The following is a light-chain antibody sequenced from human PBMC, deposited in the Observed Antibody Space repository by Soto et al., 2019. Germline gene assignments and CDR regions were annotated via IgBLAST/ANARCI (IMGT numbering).Light chain of an antibody. V-gene: IGLV2-8*01. CDR1: SSDVGGYNY. CDR2: DVS. CDR3: SSYAGSNNSYV. J-gene: IGLJ1*01. Sequence: QSALTQPPSASGSPGQSVTISCTGTSSDVGGYNYVSWYQQHPGKAPKLMIYDVSKRPSGVPDRFSGSKSGNTASLTVSGLQAEEEADYYCSSYAGSNNSYVFGTGTKLTVL.